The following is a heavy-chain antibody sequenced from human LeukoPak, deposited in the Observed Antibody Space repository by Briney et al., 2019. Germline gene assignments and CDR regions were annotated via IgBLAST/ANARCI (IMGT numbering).Heavy chain of an antibody. CDR3: ARDKGFDFETMIVVPIGSFDY. V-gene: IGHV1-18*01. J-gene: IGHJ4*02. CDR1: GYTFTSYG. D-gene: IGHD3-22*01. Sequence: ASVKVSCKASGYTFTSYGISWVRQAPGQGLEWMGWISAYNGNTNYAQKLQGRVTMTTDTSTSTAYMELRSLRSDDTAVYYCARDKGFDFETMIVVPIGSFDYWGQGTLVTVSS. CDR2: ISAYNGNT.